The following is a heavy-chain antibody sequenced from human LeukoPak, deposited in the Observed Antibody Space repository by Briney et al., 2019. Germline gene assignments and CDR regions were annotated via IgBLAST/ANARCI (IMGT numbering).Heavy chain of an antibody. CDR1: GFTFSSYS. D-gene: IGHD3-22*01. J-gene: IGHJ2*01. Sequence: PGGSLRLSCAASGFTFSSYSMNWVRQAPGKGLEWVSSISSSSSYIYYADSVKGRFTISRDNAKNSLYLQMNSLRAEDTAVYYCARTGYYDSSGYYANWYFDLWGRGTLVTVSS. CDR2: ISSSSSYI. CDR3: ARTGYYDSSGYYANWYFDL. V-gene: IGHV3-21*01.